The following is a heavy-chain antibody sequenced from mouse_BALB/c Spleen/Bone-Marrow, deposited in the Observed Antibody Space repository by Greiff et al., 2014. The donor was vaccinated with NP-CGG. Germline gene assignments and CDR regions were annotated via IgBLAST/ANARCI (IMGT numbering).Heavy chain of an antibody. CDR3: ARVWYFDY. Sequence: EVQLVESGGGLVQPGGSLKLSCAASGFTFNSYGMSWVRQTPDKRLELVATINSNGGSTYYPDSVRGRFTISRDNAKNTLYLQMSSLKSEDTAMYYCARVWYFDYWGQGTSLTVSS. J-gene: IGHJ2*03. CDR2: INSNGGST. CDR1: GFTFNSYG. V-gene: IGHV5-6-3*01.